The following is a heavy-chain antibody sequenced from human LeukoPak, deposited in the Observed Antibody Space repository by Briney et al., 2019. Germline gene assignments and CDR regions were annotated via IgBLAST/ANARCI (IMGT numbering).Heavy chain of an antibody. J-gene: IGHJ3*02. CDR2: IRSKANSYAT. Sequence: GGSLRLSCAASGFTFSGSAMHWVRQASGKGLEWVGRIRSKANSYATAYAASVKGRFTISRDDSKNTAYLQMNSLKTEDTAVYYCAKDPYYGSGSYGDAFDIWGQGTMVTVSS. V-gene: IGHV3-73*01. D-gene: IGHD3-10*01. CDR1: GFTFSGSA. CDR3: AKDPYYGSGSYGDAFDI.